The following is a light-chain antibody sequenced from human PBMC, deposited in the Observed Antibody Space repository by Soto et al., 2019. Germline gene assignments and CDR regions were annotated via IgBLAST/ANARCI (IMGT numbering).Light chain of an antibody. V-gene: IGLV2-23*01. CDR1: SSDVGTYNL. CDR3: CSYAGSSTYV. CDR2: EGS. Sequence: QSVLTQPASVSGSPGQSITISCTGTSSDVGTYNLVSWYQHHPGKAPKLMIYEGSKRPSGVSNRFSGPKSGNTASLTISGLQAEDEADYYCCSYAGSSTYVFGTGTKVTVL. J-gene: IGLJ1*01.